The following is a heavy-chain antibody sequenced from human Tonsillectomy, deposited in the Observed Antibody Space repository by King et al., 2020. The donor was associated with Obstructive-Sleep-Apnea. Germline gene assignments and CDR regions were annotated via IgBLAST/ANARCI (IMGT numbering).Heavy chain of an antibody. CDR2: IYYSGTT. CDR1: GGSINSDDYY. J-gene: IGHJ5*02. CDR3: ARDPLDQPTGQSSGSFDL. D-gene: IGHD6-19*01. V-gene: IGHV4-39*07. Sequence: VQLQESGPGLVKPSETLSLTCDVSGGSINSDDYYWGWVRQTPGKGLEWIGTIYYSGTTYYNPSLSRRLTISVETSKNRFSLKVNSVTAADTATYHCARDPLDQPTGQSSGSFDLWGQGTLVTVSS.